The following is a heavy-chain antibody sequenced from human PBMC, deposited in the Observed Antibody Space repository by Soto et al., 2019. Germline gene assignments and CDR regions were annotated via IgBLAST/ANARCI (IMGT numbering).Heavy chain of an antibody. CDR3: ARTVRCSGGSCHFDY. Sequence: PSETLSLTCTVSGGSISSGGYYWSWIRQHPGKGLEWIGYIYYSGSTYYNPSLKSRVTISVDTSKNQFSLKLSSVTAADTAVYYCARTVRCSGGSCHFDYWGQGTLVTVSS. CDR2: IYYSGST. CDR1: GGSISSGGYY. J-gene: IGHJ4*02. V-gene: IGHV4-31*03. D-gene: IGHD2-15*01.